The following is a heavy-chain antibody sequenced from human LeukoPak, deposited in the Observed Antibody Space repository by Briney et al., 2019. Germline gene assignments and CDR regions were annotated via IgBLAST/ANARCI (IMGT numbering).Heavy chain of an antibody. Sequence: SETLSLTCTVSGGSISSYYWSWNRQPPGKGLEWIGYIYYSGSTNYNPSLKSRVTISVDTSKNQFSLKLSSVTAADTAVYYCARYLDYYNWFDPWGQGTLVTVSS. J-gene: IGHJ5*02. CDR1: GGSISSYY. V-gene: IGHV4-59*01. D-gene: IGHD4/OR15-4a*01. CDR3: ARYLDYYNWFDP. CDR2: IYYSGST.